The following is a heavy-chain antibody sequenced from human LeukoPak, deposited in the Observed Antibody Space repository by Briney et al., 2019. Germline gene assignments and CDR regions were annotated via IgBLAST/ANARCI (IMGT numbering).Heavy chain of an antibody. V-gene: IGHV1-3*02. CDR2: SNAGNGNT. D-gene: IGHD5-24*01. J-gene: IGHJ5*02. CDR1: GYTFTDYY. Sequence: ASVKVSCKASGYTFTDYYIHWVRQAPGQRLEWMGWSNAGNGNTKYSQEFQGRVTITRDTSASTAYMELSSLRSEDMAVYYCARERSGGALNWFDPWGQGTLVTVSS. CDR3: ARERSGGALNWFDP.